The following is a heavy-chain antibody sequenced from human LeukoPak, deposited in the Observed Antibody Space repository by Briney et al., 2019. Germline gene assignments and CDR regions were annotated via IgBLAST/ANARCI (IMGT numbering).Heavy chain of an antibody. D-gene: IGHD6-19*01. V-gene: IGHV6-1*01. CDR1: GDSVSRKNGS. Sequence: SQTLSLTCVVSGDSVSRKNGSCSWIRQSPSRVLEWLGRTYYMSKWYNDYAESIEGRMTISQDTSKNQYSLHLTSVTHDDTAVYYCARDFGTTGWHTFDYWGQGTMVTVSS. CDR3: ARDFGTTGWHTFDY. J-gene: IGHJ4*02. CDR2: TYYMSKWYN.